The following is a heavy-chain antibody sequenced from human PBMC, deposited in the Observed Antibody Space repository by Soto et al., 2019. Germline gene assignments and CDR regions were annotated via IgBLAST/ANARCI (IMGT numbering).Heavy chain of an antibody. CDR3: ARSIAATTYYYYYGMDV. D-gene: IGHD6-25*01. Sequence: SGLTLVNPTQTLTLTCTFSGFSLSTCGVGVGWIRQPPGKALEWLALIYWNDDKRYSPSLKTRVTITKDTSKNQVVLTMTNMDPVDTATYYCARSIAATTYYYYYGMDVWGQGTTVTVSS. V-gene: IGHV2-5*01. J-gene: IGHJ6*01. CDR2: IYWNDDK. CDR1: GFSLSTCGVG.